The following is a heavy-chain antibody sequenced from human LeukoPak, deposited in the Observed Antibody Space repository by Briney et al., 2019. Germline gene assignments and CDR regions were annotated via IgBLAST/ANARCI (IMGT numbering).Heavy chain of an antibody. CDR2: VSSSGANT. CDR1: GFTFSSYS. J-gene: IGHJ4*02. V-gene: IGHV3-23*01. D-gene: IGHD2-21*01. CDR3: AKDIQGSY. Sequence: GGSLRLSCAASGFTFSSYSMNWVRQAPGKGLEWVSLVSSSGANTYYADSVKGRFTISRDNSKNTVYLQMNSLRAEDTAIYYCAKDIQGSYWGQGTLVTVSS.